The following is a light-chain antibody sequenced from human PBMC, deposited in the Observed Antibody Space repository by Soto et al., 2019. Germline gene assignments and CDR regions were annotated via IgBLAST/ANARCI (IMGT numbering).Light chain of an antibody. V-gene: IGLV1-40*01. Sequence: QSVLTQPPSVSGAPGQRVTISCTGGSSNIGANFDVNWYQLLPGSAPKLLIYDYNNRPSGVPDRFSGSKSGSSASLAITGLQAEDEADYFCQSYYKSLSASVFGGGTKVTVL. CDR2: DYN. J-gene: IGLJ3*02. CDR1: SSNIGANFD. CDR3: QSYYKSLSASV.